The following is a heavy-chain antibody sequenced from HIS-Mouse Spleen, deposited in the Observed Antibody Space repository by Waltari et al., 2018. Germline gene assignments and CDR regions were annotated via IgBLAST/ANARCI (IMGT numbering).Heavy chain of an antibody. D-gene: IGHD6-13*01. Sequence: QLQLQESGPGLVKPSETLSLTCTVSGGSISSSSYYWGWTRQPPGRGLEWIGSIYYSGDTYYNPSLKSRVTISVDTSKNQFSLKLSSVTAADTAVYYCAREIPYSSSWYDWYFDLWGRGTLVTVSS. J-gene: IGHJ2*01. CDR3: AREIPYSSSWYDWYFDL. V-gene: IGHV4-39*07. CDR2: IYYSGDT. CDR1: GGSISSSSYY.